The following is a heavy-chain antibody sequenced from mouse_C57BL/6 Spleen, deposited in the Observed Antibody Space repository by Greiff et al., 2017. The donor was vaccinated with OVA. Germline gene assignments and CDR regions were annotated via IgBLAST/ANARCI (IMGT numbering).Heavy chain of an antibody. CDR2: IYPGSGNT. V-gene: IGHV1-66*01. Sequence: QVQLKESGPELVKPGASVKISCKASGYSFTSYYIHWVKKRPGQGLEWIGWIYPGSGNTKYNEKFKGKATLTADTSSITAYMQLSSLTSEDSAVYYCAREGGNWVMDYWGQGTSVTVSS. J-gene: IGHJ4*01. D-gene: IGHD4-1*01. CDR3: AREGGNWVMDY. CDR1: GYSFTSYY.